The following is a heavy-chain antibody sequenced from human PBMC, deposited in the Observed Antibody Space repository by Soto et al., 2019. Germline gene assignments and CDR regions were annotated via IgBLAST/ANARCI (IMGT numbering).Heavy chain of an antibody. D-gene: IGHD2-2*02. CDR3: ARERPVVVPAAIGGVPDYYGMDV. CDR2: IIPIFRTG. V-gene: IGHV1-69*13. J-gene: IGHJ6*02. CDR1: GGTFSSYA. Sequence: GASVKVSSKASGGTFSSYAISWVRQAPGQGVEWMGGIIPIFRTGHYAQNFPGRVTITADESTSTAYMELSSLRSEDTAVYYCARERPVVVPAAIGGVPDYYGMDVWGQGTTVTVSS.